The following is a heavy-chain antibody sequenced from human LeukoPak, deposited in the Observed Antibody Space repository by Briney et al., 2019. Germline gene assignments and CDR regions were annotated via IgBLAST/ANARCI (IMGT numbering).Heavy chain of an antibody. J-gene: IGHJ5*02. D-gene: IGHD7-27*01. CDR2: IYHSGST. V-gene: IGHV4-30-2*01. CDR1: GGSISSGGYS. Sequence: SQTLSLTCAVSGGSISSGGYSWSWIRQPPGTGLEWIGYIYHSGSTYYNPSHKSRVTISVDRSKNQFSLKLSSVTAADTAVYYCARDRTAGDNWFDPWGQGTLVTVSS. CDR3: ARDRTAGDNWFDP.